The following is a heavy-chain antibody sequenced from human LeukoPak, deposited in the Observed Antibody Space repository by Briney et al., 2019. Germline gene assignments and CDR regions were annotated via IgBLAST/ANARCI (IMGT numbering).Heavy chain of an antibody. J-gene: IGHJ4*02. CDR2: IYSGGST. Sequence: GGSLSLSCAASGFTVSSNYMSWVRQAPGQGLEWVSVIYSGGSTYYADSVKGRFTISRDNSKNTLYLQMNSLRAEDTAGYYCARGAGTFDYWGQGTLVTVSS. V-gene: IGHV3-53*01. D-gene: IGHD6-19*01. CDR1: GFTVSSNY. CDR3: ARGAGTFDY.